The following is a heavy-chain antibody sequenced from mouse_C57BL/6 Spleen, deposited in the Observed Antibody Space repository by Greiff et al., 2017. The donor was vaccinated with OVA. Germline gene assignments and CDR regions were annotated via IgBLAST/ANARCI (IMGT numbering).Heavy chain of an antibody. CDR3: AREGNYYGSRVDD. CDR1: GYAFSSSW. CDR2: IYPGDGDT. Sequence: QVQLQQSGPELVKPGASVKISCKASGYAFSSSWMNWVKQRPGKGLEWIGRIYPGDGDTNYNGKFKGKATLTADKSSSTAYMQLSRLTSEDSAVYFCAREGNYYGSRVDDWGQGTTLTVSS. J-gene: IGHJ2*01. V-gene: IGHV1-82*01. D-gene: IGHD1-1*01.